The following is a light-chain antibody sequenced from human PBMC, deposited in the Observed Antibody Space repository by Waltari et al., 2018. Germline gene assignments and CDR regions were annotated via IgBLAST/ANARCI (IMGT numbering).Light chain of an antibody. J-gene: IGKJ4*01. CDR3: QQYYSFPLT. CDR2: AAS. CDR1: QAIRNY. V-gene: IGKV1-16*02. Sequence: DIQMTQSPSSVSASVGDRVTLTCRASQAIRNYLAWFQQQPGRAPKPLIYAASSLQSGVPSKFSGSGSGTDFTLTISSLQPEDFASYYCQQYYSFPLTFGGGTKVEIK.